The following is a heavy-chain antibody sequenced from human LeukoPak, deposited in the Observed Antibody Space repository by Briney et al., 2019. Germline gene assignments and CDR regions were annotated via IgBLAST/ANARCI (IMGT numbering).Heavy chain of an antibody. CDR3: ARGYSSSWYRRYLNWFDP. J-gene: IGHJ5*02. V-gene: IGHV4-59*08. Sequence: PSETLSLTCTVSGGSISSYYWSWIRQPPGKGLEWIGYIYYSGSTNYNPSLKSRVTISVDTSKNQFSLKLSSVTAADTAVYYCARGYSSSWYRRYLNWFDPWGQGTLVTVSS. CDR1: GGSISSYY. D-gene: IGHD6-13*01. CDR2: IYYSGST.